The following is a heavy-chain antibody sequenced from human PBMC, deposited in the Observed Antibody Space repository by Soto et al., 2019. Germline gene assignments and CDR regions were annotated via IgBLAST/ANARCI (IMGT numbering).Heavy chain of an antibody. CDR1: WGYIRSHY. CDR2: IYYSGST. J-gene: IGHJ4*02. Sequence: SQMLSLTWSVLWGYIRSHYGSWIRQPPGKGLEWIGYIYYSGSTNYNPSLKSRVTISVDTSKNQFSLKLSSVTAADTAVYYCARDRLPTTSRVTTGIAVAGMYYWGQGTLVPVSS. D-gene: IGHD6-19*01. V-gene: IGHV4-59*11. CDR3: ARDRLPTTSRVTTGIAVAGMYY.